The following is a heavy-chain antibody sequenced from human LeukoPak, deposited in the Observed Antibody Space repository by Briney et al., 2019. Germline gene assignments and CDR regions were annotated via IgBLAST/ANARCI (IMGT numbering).Heavy chain of an antibody. Sequence: SETLSLTCTVSGGSISSSSYYWGWIRQPPGKGLEWIGSIYYSGSTYYNPSLKSRVTISVDTSKNQFSLKLSSVTAADTAVYYCARYYYGSGSYKGAFDYWGQGTLVTVSS. CDR2: IYYSGST. D-gene: IGHD3-10*01. CDR3: ARYYYGSGSYKGAFDY. V-gene: IGHV4-39*01. J-gene: IGHJ4*02. CDR1: GGSISSSSYY.